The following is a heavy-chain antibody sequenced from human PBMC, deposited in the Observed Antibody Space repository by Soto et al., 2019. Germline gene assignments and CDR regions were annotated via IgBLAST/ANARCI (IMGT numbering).Heavy chain of an antibody. V-gene: IGHV4-34*01. Sequence: PSETLSLTXAVYGGSFSGYYWSWIRQPPGKGLEWIGEINHSGSTNYNPSLKSRVTISVDTSKNQFSLKLSSVTAADTAVYYCARVRYSSSSGFDPWGQGTLVTVSS. D-gene: IGHD6-6*01. CDR3: ARVRYSSSSGFDP. J-gene: IGHJ5*02. CDR2: INHSGST. CDR1: GGSFSGYY.